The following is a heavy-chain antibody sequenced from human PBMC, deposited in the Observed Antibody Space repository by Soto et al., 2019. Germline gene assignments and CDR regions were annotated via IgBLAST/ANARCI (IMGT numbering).Heavy chain of an antibody. J-gene: IGHJ6*02. CDR1: GGTFSSYA. D-gene: IGHD3-16*02. CDR2: IIPIFGTA. V-gene: IGHV1-69*13. CDR3: ARCYVWGSYRYYYYGMDV. Sequence: GASVKVSCKASGGTFSSYAISWVRQAPGQGLEWMGGIIPIFGTANYAQKFQGRVTITADESTSTAYMELSSLRSEDTAVYYCARCYVWGSYRYYYYGMDVWGQGTTVTVSS.